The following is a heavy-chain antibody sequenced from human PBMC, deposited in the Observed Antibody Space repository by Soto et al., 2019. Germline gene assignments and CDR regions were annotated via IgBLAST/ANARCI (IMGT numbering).Heavy chain of an antibody. CDR3: ATDWAMAAAGTSSHYYYYMDV. CDR2: FDPEDGET. CDR1: GYTLTELS. V-gene: IGHV1-24*01. Sequence: ASVKVSCKVSGYTLTELSMHWVRQAPGKGLEWMGGFDPEDGETIYAQKFQGRVTMTEDTSTDKAYMELSSLRSEDTAVYYCATDWAMAAAGTSSHYYYYMDVWGKGTTVTVSS. D-gene: IGHD6-13*01. J-gene: IGHJ6*03.